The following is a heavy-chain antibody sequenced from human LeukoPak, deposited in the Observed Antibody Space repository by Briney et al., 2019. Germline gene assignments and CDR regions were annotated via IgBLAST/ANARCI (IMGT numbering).Heavy chain of an antibody. Sequence: PSETLSLTCTVSGGSISSYYWSWIRQPPGKGLEWIGYIYYSGSTNYNPSLKSRVTISVDTSKNQFSLKLSSVTAADTAVYYCARAWSDQNENDYWGQGTLVTVSS. CDR1: GGSISSYY. CDR3: ARAWSDQNENDY. D-gene: IGHD3-3*01. CDR2: IYYSGST. J-gene: IGHJ4*02. V-gene: IGHV4-59*01.